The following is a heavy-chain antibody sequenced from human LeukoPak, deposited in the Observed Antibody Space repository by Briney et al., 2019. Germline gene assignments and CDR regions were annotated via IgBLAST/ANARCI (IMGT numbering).Heavy chain of an antibody. Sequence: PGGSLRLSCAASGFTFSSSAMSWVRQAPGKGLEWVSNISGSGSGGSTYYADSVKGRFTISRDNSKNTLYLQMNSLRAEDTAVYYCAKDPGYSYGTSFDYWGQGTLVTVSS. CDR2: ISGSGSGGST. J-gene: IGHJ4*02. D-gene: IGHD5-18*01. V-gene: IGHV3-23*01. CDR1: GFTFSSSA. CDR3: AKDPGYSYGTSFDY.